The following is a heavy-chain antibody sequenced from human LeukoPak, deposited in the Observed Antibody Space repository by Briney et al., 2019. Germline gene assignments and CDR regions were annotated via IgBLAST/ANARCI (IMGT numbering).Heavy chain of an antibody. CDR1: GFTFISYG. CDR3: ARDRYKLKAAGTTGVDY. D-gene: IGHD6-13*01. Sequence: VRSLRLSCAAPGFTFISYGMHWVRQAPGKGLERVSVLWDDGGNTYYADSVKGRFTISRDNSKNTLYLQMNSLSAEDTAVYYCARDRYKLKAAGTTGVDYWGQGTLVTVSS. V-gene: IGHV3-33*01. J-gene: IGHJ4*02. CDR2: LWDDGGNT.